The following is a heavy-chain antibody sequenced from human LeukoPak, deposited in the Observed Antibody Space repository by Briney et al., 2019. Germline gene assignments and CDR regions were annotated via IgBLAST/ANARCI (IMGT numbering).Heavy chain of an antibody. CDR2: INHSGST. D-gene: IGHD2-21*02. V-gene: IGHV4-34*01. J-gene: IGHJ5*02. CDR3: ARGSADCGGDRFQGWFDP. CDR1: GGSFSGYY. Sequence: SETLSLTCAVYGGSFSGYYWSWIRQPPGKGLEWIGEINHSGSTNYNPSLKSRVTISVDTSKNQFSLKLSSVTAADTAVYYCARGSADCGGDRFQGWFDPWGQGTLVTVSS.